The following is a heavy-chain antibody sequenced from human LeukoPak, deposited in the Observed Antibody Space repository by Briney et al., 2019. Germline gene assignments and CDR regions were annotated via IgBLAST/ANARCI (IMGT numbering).Heavy chain of an antibody. J-gene: IGHJ4*02. CDR1: GYTFTGYY. CDR3: APSLYYYDSSGTFDY. V-gene: IGHV1-2*02. D-gene: IGHD3-22*01. Sequence: GASVKVSCKASGYTFTGYYMHWGRQAPGQGLEWMGWINPNSGGTNYAQKFQGRVTMTRDTSISTAYMELSRLRSDDTAVYYRAPSLYYYDSSGTFDYWGQGTLVTVSS. CDR2: INPNSGGT.